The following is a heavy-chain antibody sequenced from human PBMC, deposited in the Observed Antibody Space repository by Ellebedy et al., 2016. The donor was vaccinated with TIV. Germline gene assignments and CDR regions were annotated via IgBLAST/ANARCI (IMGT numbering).Heavy chain of an antibody. CDR1: GGTFSSYA. D-gene: IGHD3-9*01. V-gene: IGHV1-69*13. CDR2: IIPVFGTT. CDR3: ARGRLTAPYYYYRMDV. J-gene: IGHJ6*02. Sequence: SVKVSCXASGGTFSSYAISWVRQAPGQGLEWMGGIIPVFGTTNYAQTFQGTVTITADESTSTAYMELSSLRSEDTAVYYCARGRLTAPYYYYRMDVWGQGTTVTVSS.